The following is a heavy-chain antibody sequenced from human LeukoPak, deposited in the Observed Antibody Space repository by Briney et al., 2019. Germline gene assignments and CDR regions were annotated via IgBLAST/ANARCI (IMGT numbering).Heavy chain of an antibody. D-gene: IGHD1-26*01. CDR1: GFTFSSYW. V-gene: IGHV3-74*01. CDR3: TTRGGSFSIFDY. Sequence: GGSLRLSCAASGFTFSSYWMHWVRQAPGGGLVWVARINDDGSRIAYADSVKGRFTISRDDSKNTLYLQMNSLKTEDTAVYYCTTRGGSFSIFDYWGQGTLVTVSS. J-gene: IGHJ4*02. CDR2: INDDGSRI.